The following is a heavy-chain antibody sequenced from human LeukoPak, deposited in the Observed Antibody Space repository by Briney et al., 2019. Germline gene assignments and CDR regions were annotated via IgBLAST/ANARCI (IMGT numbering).Heavy chain of an antibody. Sequence: SPTLSLTSAISGDSVSSNSAAWNWIRQSPSRCLGWLGRTYYRSKWYNDYAVSVKSPITINPDTSKNQFSLQLNSVTPEDTAVYYCARGIAARQAYFDYWGQGTLVTVSS. D-gene: IGHD6-6*01. J-gene: IGHJ4*02. V-gene: IGHV6-1*01. CDR2: TYYRSKWYN. CDR3: ARGIAARQAYFDY. CDR1: GDSVSSNSAA.